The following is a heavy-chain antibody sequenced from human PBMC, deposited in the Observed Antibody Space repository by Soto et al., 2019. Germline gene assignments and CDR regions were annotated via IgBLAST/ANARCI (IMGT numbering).Heavy chain of an antibody. J-gene: IGHJ4*01. CDR2: IRGTTDGGTT. V-gene: IGHV3-15*07. CDR3: TTDLKWSGGDY. D-gene: IGHD3-10*01. Sequence: EVQLVESGGGLVKPGGSLRLSCVVSGLTFRGAWVNWVRQAPGKGLEWVGRIRGTTDGGTTDYAAPVEGRFTISRDDSKNTVYLQSNSLKVEDTGIYHCTTDLKWSGGDYWGQEPWSASPQ. CDR1: GLTFRGAW.